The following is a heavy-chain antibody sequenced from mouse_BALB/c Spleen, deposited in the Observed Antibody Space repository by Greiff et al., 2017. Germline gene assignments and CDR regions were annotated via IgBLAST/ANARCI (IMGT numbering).Heavy chain of an antibody. CDR2: ISSGGGST. D-gene: IGHD1-1*01. Sequence: EVMVVESGGGLVKPGGSLKLSCAASGFAFSSYDMSWVRQTPEKRLEWVAYISSGGGSTYYPDTVKGRFTISRDNAENTLYLQMSSLKSEDTAMYYCARTWGSERYYAMDYWGQGTSVTVSS. V-gene: IGHV5-12-1*01. J-gene: IGHJ4*01. CDR3: ARTWGSERYYAMDY. CDR1: GFAFSSYD.